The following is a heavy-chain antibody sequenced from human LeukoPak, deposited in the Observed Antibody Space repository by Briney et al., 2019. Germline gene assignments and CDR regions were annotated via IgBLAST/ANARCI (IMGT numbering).Heavy chain of an antibody. CDR1: GFTFSSYG. J-gene: IGHJ6*02. CDR2: ISYDGSNK. CDR3: VTDLVRGVNAYYYYYGMDV. V-gene: IGHV3-30*03. D-gene: IGHD3-10*01. Sequence: GRSLRLSCAASGFTFSSYGIHWVRQTPGKGLEWVAVISYDGSNKNFADSVKGRFTISRDNSKNTLYLQMNSLRAEDTAVYYCVTDLVRGVNAYYYYYGMDVWGQGTTVTVS.